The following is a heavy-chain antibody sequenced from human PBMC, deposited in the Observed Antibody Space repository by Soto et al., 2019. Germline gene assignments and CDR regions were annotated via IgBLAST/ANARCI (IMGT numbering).Heavy chain of an antibody. Sequence: VAVISYDGSNKYYADSVKGRFTISRDNSKNTLYLQMNSLRAEDTAVYYCARDASYDSSGYYYPPYYFDYWGQGTLVTVSS. D-gene: IGHD3-22*01. CDR2: ISYDGSNK. J-gene: IGHJ4*02. CDR3: ARDASYDSSGYYYPPYYFDY. V-gene: IGHV3-30-3*01.